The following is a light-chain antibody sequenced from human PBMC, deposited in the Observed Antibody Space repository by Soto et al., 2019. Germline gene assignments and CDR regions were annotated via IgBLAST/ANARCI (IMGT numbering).Light chain of an antibody. Sequence: QSVLTQPPSASGSPGQSVTISCTGTSSDVGGYDYVSWYQQEPGKAPKVMIYEDNKRPSGVSDRFSGSKSGNTASLTISGLQAEDEADYYCCSYVGDPYVFGTGTKLTVL. CDR2: EDN. CDR1: SSDVGGYDY. J-gene: IGLJ1*01. CDR3: CSYVGDPYV. V-gene: IGLV2-8*01.